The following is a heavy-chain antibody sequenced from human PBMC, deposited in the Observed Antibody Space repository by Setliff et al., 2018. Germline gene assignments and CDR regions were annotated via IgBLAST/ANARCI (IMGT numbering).Heavy chain of an antibody. V-gene: IGHV1-18*01. CDR2: ISAYNGYI. Sequence: ASVKVSCKASGYTFPSYGISWVRQAPGQGLEWMGWISAYNGYIIYEQKFQGRVTMTTDTSTSTAYMELRSLRSDDTAVYYCARDRPEVVIDAAGALFDYWGQGALVTVSS. CDR3: ARDRPEVVIDAAGALFDY. D-gene: IGHD2-15*01. CDR1: GYTFPSYG. J-gene: IGHJ4*02.